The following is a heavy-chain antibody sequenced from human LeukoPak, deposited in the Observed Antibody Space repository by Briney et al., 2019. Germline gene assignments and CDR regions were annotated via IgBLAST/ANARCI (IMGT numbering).Heavy chain of an antibody. D-gene: IGHD3-9*01. CDR2: IYYNGNT. CDR3: ARGPFEYYFDY. CDR1: GGSISGHY. J-gene: IGHJ4*02. V-gene: IGHV4-59*11. Sequence: SETLSLTCAVSGGSISGHYWHWIRRPPGERLGWIGYIYYNGNTNYSPSLWGRVTFSVDTSKSQLSLNLSSVTAADTAVYYCARGPFEYYFDYWGQGKLVTVSS.